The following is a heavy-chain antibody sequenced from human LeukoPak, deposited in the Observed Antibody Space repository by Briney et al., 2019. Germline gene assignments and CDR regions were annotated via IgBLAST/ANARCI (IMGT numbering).Heavy chain of an antibody. D-gene: IGHD2-2*01. CDR3: ARGDDCSSTRCHFDY. V-gene: IGHV1-69*05. CDR2: IIPIFGTA. Sequence: SVKVSCKASGGTFSIYALSWVRQPPGQGLEWMGGIIPIFGTANYAQKLQGRFTITTDESTSTAYMELSSLRSEDTAVYYCARGDDCSSTRCHFDYWGQGTLVTVSS. CDR1: GGTFSIYA. J-gene: IGHJ4*02.